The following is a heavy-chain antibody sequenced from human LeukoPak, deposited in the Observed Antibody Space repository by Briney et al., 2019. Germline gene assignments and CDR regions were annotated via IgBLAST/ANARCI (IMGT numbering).Heavy chain of an antibody. Sequence: ASVKVSCKASGVTLSTFAYYAITRVRQAPGQGLEWVGGIIPIFGTANYAQKFQGRVTITADESTSTAYMELSSLRSEDTAVYYCARAQVATDGDFDYWGQGTLVTASS. J-gene: IGHJ4*02. CDR3: ARAQVATDGDFDY. CDR2: IIPIFGTA. CDR1: GVTLSTFAYYA. D-gene: IGHD5-12*01. V-gene: IGHV1-69*13.